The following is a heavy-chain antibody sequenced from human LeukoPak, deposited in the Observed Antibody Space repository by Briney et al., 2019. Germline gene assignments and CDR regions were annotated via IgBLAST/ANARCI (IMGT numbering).Heavy chain of an antibody. CDR2: IIPIFGTA. V-gene: IGHV1-69*01. D-gene: IGHD3-10*01. CDR1: GGTFSSYA. CDR3: ARDVVRGLYYFDY. Sequence: SVKVSCKASGGTFSSYAISWVRQAPGQGLEWMGGIIPIFGTANYAQKFQGRVTITADESTSTAYMELSSLRSEDTAVYYCARDVVRGLYYFDYWGQGTLVAVSS. J-gene: IGHJ4*02.